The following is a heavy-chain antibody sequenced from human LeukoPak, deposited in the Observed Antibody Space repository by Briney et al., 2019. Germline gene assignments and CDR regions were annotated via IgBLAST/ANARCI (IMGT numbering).Heavy chain of an antibody. CDR1: GGTFSSYA. J-gene: IGHJ4*02. D-gene: IGHD5-12*01. V-gene: IGHV1-69*13. CDR2: IVPIFGTA. CDR3: ARGAGGYSGYDAHYYFDY. Sequence: SVKVSCKASGGTFSSYAISWVRQAPGQGLEWMGGIVPIFGTANYAQKFQGRVTITSDESTSTAYMELSSLRSEDTAVYYCARGAGGYSGYDAHYYFDYWGQGTLVTVSS.